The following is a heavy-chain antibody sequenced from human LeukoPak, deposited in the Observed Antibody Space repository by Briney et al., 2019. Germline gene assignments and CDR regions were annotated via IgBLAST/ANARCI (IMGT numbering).Heavy chain of an antibody. CDR2: INWNGGTT. CDR3: AKVAKYYYGSETYYFFEH. CDR1: GFTDYG. Sequence: GGSLRLSCAASGFTDYGMSWVRPAPGKGLEWVSGINWNGGTTTYADSVKGRFTISRDDAKNSLYLQMNSLRVEDTAVFYCAKVAKYYYGSETYYFFEHWGQGTPVTASS. D-gene: IGHD3-10*01. J-gene: IGHJ4*02. V-gene: IGHV3-20*04.